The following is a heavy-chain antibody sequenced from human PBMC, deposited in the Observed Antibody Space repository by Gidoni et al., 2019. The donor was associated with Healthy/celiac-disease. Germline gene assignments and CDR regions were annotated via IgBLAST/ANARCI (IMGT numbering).Heavy chain of an antibody. V-gene: IGHV3-23*01. CDR1: GFTFSSYA. J-gene: IGHJ4*02. Sequence: EVTLLESGGGLVQPGGSLRLSCAASGFTFSSYAMSWVRQAPGKGLEWVSAISGSGGSSYYADSVKGRFTISRDNSKNTLYLQMNSLRAEDTAVYYCAVFGWDSSGYYFDYWGQGTLVTVSS. CDR3: AVFGWDSSGYYFDY. CDR2: ISGSGGSS. D-gene: IGHD3-22*01.